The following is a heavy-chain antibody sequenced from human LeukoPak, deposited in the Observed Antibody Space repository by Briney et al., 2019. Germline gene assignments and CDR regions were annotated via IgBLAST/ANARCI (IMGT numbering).Heavy chain of an antibody. D-gene: IGHD3-9*01. CDR1: GFAFTNYG. CDR2: IWGDGSKT. CDR3: ARGHYDVLAASYKWTPDY. Sequence: GTSLRLSCAASGFAFTNYGMHWVRQAPGKGLEWVAIIWGDGSKTYYSDSVKGRFTISRDNSKNRVYLQIDSLRAEDTAVYYCARGHYDVLAASYKWTPDYWGQGTLVTVSS. V-gene: IGHV3-33*01. J-gene: IGHJ4*02.